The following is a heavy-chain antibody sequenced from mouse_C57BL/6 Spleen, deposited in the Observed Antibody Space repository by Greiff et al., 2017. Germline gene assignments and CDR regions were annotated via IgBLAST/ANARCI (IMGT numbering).Heavy chain of an antibody. V-gene: IGHV1-50*01. D-gene: IGHD1-1*01. CDR2: IDPSDSYT. CDR1: GYTFTSYW. J-gene: IGHJ1*03. Sequence: QVQLQQPGAELVKPGASVKLSCKASGYTFTSYWMQWVKQRPGQGLEWIGEIDPSDSYTNYNQKFKGKATLTVDTSSSTAYMQLSSLTSEDSAVYYCARWGLPITYGWYFDVWGTGTTVTVST. CDR3: ARWGLPITYGWYFDV.